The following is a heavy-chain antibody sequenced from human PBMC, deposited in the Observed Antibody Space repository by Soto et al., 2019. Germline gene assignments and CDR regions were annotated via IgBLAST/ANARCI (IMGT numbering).Heavy chain of an antibody. CDR3: ARDMVYYDSSGSPGAFDI. CDR2: ISYDGSNK. CDR1: GFTFSSYA. D-gene: IGHD3-22*01. J-gene: IGHJ3*02. V-gene: IGHV3-30-3*01. Sequence: VGSLRLSCAASGFTFSSYAMHWVRQAPGKGLEWVAVISYDGSNKYYADSVKGRFTISRDNSKNTLYLQMNSLRAEDTAVYYCARDMVYYDSSGSPGAFDIWGQGTMVTVSS.